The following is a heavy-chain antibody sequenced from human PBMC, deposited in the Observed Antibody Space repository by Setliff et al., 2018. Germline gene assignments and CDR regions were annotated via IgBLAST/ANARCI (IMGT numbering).Heavy chain of an antibody. CDR2: VFYNGAA. V-gene: IGHV4-59*01. J-gene: IGHJ4*02. CDR1: GDSISDAS. CDR3: ARGGTYRYFDY. Sequence: SETLSLTCTVSGDSISDASILAWIRQPPGKGLEFIGYVFYNGAAKYDPSLKSRVTMSVDTSKTQFSLKLNSMTTADTAVYYCARGGTYRYFDYWGQGALVTVS.